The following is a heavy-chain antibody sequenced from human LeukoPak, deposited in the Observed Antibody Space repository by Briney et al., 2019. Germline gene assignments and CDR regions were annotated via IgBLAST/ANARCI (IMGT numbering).Heavy chain of an antibody. J-gene: IGHJ4*02. V-gene: IGHV3-53*04. D-gene: IGHD3-10*01. CDR1: GFTVSSNY. CDR2: IYSGGST. CDR3: ARDGYYGSGSYSV. Sequence: PGGSLRLSCAASGFTVSSNYMSWVRQAPGKGLEWVSVIYSGGSTYYADSVKGRFTTSRHNSKNTLYLQMNSLRAEDTAVYYCARDGYYGSGSYSVWGQGTLVTVSS.